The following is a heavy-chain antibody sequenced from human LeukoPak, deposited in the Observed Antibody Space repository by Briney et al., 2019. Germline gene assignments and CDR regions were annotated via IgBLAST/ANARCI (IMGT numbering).Heavy chain of an antibody. CDR3: AREHYDSSGYYSDYYYYYGMDV. CDR1: GGSISSYY. D-gene: IGHD3-22*01. J-gene: IGHJ6*02. CDR2: IYYSGST. V-gene: IGHV4-59*12. Sequence: SETLSLTCTVSGGSISSYYWSWIRQPPGKGLEWIGYIYYSGSTYYNPSIKSRVTISVDTSKNQFSLKLSSVTAADTAVYYCAREHYDSSGYYSDYYYYYGMDVWGQGTTVTVSS.